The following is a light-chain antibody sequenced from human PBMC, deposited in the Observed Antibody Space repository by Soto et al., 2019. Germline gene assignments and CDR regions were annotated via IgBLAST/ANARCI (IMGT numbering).Light chain of an antibody. J-gene: IGLJ2*01. V-gene: IGLV3-1*01. CDR1: KLGDNY. CDR2: EDT. Sequence: SYELTQPPSVSVSPGQTASITCSGDKLGDNYACWYQQKPGQSPVLVMYEDTKRPSGIPERFSGSNSGNTATLTISGTQAMDEADYYCQAWDSSIVVFGGGTKVTVL. CDR3: QAWDSSIVV.